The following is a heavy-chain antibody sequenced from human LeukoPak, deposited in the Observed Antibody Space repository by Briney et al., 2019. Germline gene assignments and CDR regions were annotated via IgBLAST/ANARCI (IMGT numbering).Heavy chain of an antibody. V-gene: IGHV1-24*01. J-gene: IGHJ4*02. CDR1: GYTLTELS. D-gene: IGHD6-13*01. CDR3: ATGGGVAAAVHSPYYFDY. CDR2: FDPEDGET. Sequence: ASVKLSCKVSGYTLTELSMHWVRQAPGKGLEWMGGFDPEDGETIYAQKFQDRVTMTEDTSTDTAYMELSSLRSEDTAVYYCATGGGVAAAVHSPYYFDYWGQGTLVTVSS.